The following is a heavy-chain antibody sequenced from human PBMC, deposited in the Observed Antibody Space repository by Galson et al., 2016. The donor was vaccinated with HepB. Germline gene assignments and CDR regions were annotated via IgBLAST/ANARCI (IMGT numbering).Heavy chain of an antibody. J-gene: IGHJ4*02. V-gene: IGHV4-31*11. CDR1: RAPVTSGGFY. Sequence: TLSLTCAVSRAPVTSGGFYWTWFRQHPVKGLEWIGYNYNGGTSYYAPSLRSRVTISVDTSKNEFSLSLNSVTAADTGVYYCATKAGYTTGWGFWGQGTLVTVSS. CDR2: NYNGGTS. D-gene: IGHD6-19*01. CDR3: ATKAGYTTGWGF.